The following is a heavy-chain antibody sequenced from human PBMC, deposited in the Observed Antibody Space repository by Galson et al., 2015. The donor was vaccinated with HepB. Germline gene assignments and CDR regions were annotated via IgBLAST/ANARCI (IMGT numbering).Heavy chain of an antibody. V-gene: IGHV3-49*03. CDR2: IRSNTYGGTT. CDR1: GLTFRDIA. CDR3: LSGNYDGGSDH. D-gene: IGHD1-26*01. Sequence: ASGLTFRDIAMSWFRQAPGKGLEWIGFIRSNTYGGTTQYAASGKARFTISRDDSKSISYLQMNSLQTDDTAVYFCLSGNYDGGSDHWGQGTLVTVSS. J-gene: IGHJ4*02.